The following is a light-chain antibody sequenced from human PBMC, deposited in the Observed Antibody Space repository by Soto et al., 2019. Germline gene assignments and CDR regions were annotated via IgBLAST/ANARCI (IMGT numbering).Light chain of an antibody. V-gene: IGLV2-14*01. CDR3: KAYTTSSTVGV. Sequence: QSVLTQPASVSGSPGQSITISCTGTSSDVGGYNYVSWYQQHPGTAPKLMIYDVSNRPSGISNRFSGSKSDNTASLTISGLQAGDEADYYCKAYTTSSTVGVFGGGTQLTVL. J-gene: IGLJ2*01. CDR2: DVS. CDR1: SSDVGGYNY.